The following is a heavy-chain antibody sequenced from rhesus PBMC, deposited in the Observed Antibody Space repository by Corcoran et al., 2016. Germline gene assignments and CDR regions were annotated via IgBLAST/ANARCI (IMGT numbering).Heavy chain of an antibody. Sequence: QVQLVQSGADIKQPGASVKLSCKASGYAFTSYYIPWVSQAPGPGLEWIGLISPYNGNKVYAQNFQGRVTITTDTSTSTGYMELSSLRSDDTAVYYCARAPATGSLDVWGRGVLVTVSS. CDR1: GYAFTSYY. CDR3: ARAPATGSLDV. D-gene: IGHD2-21*01. CDR2: ISPYNGNK. J-gene: IGHJ5-2*02. V-gene: IGHV1-180*01.